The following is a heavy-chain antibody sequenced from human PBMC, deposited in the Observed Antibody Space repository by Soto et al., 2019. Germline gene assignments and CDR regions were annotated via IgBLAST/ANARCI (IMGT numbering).Heavy chain of an antibody. CDR1: GFTFSDYY. CDR2: ISSSGSTI. CDR3: ARSDYDILTGYSLGY. Sequence: PGGSLRLSCAASGFTFSDYYMSWIRQAPGKGLEWVSYISSSGSTIYYADSVKGRFTISRDNAKNSLYLQMNSLRAEDTAVYYCARSDYDILTGYSLGYWGQGTLVTVSS. V-gene: IGHV3-11*01. D-gene: IGHD3-9*01. J-gene: IGHJ4*02.